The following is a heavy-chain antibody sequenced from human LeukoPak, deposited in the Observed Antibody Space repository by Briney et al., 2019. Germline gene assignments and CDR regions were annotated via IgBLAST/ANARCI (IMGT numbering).Heavy chain of an antibody. J-gene: IGHJ4*02. D-gene: IGHD1-26*01. CDR1: GFGFSRIA. Sequence: PGGSLRLSCAASGFGFSRIAMNWVRQAPGKELEWISYISSRTGTIYYADSVKGRFTVSRDDAKNSLYLQMNSLRAEDTAVYYCARARVLGGGENFDYWGQGTLVTVSS. V-gene: IGHV3-48*04. CDR3: ARARVLGGGENFDY. CDR2: ISSRTGTI.